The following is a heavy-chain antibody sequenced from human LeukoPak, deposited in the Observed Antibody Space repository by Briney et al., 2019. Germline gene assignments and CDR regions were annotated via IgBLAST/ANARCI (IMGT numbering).Heavy chain of an antibody. J-gene: IGHJ3*02. CDR3: TTLELVVITTRGAFDI. V-gene: IGHV3-73*01. CDR1: GFTFSGSA. CDR2: IRSKANSYAT. Sequence: GGSLRLSCAASGFTFSGSAMHWVRQASGKGLEWVGRIRSKANSYATAYAASVKGRFTISRDDSKNTAYLQMNSLKTEDTAVYYCTTLELVVITTRGAFDIWGQGTMVTVSS. D-gene: IGHD3-22*01.